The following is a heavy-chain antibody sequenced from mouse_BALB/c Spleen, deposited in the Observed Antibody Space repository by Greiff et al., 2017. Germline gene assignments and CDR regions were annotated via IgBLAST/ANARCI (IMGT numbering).Heavy chain of an antibody. CDR1: GYTFTSYW. D-gene: IGHD2-2*01. V-gene: IGHV1S81*02. Sequence: VQLQQPGAELVKPGASVKLSCKASGYTFTSYWMHWVKQRPGQGLEWIGEINPSNGRTNYNEKFKSKATLTVDKSSSTAYMQLSSLTSEDSAVYYCARSNGYPWFAYWGQGTLVTVSA. J-gene: IGHJ3*01. CDR3: ARSNGYPWFAY. CDR2: INPSNGRT.